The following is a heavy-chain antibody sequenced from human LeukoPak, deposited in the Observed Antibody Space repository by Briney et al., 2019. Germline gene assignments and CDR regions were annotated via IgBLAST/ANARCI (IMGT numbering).Heavy chain of an antibody. J-gene: IGHJ6*03. CDR1: GGSISSYF. Sequence: PSETLSLTCTVSGGSISSYFWSWIRQPPGKGLEWIGYIYYSGTTNYNPSLKSRVTISVDTSKNQFSLKLSSVTAADTAMYYCARGATIFGYMDVWGKGTTVTVSS. CDR3: ARGATIFGYMDV. D-gene: IGHD3-3*01. CDR2: IYYSGTT. V-gene: IGHV4-59*01.